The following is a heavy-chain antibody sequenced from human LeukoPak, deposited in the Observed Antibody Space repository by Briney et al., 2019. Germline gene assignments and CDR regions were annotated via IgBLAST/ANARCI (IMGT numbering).Heavy chain of an antibody. CDR3: ARVPRYCYYMDV. V-gene: IGHV4-59*01. J-gene: IGHJ6*03. CDR1: GGSISSYY. CDR2: IYDSGST. Sequence: PSETLSLTCTVSGGSISSYYWSWIRQPPGKGLEWIGYIYDSGSTNYNPSLKSRVTISVDTSKNQFSLKLSFVTAADTAVYYCARVPRYCYYMDVWGKGTTVTVSS.